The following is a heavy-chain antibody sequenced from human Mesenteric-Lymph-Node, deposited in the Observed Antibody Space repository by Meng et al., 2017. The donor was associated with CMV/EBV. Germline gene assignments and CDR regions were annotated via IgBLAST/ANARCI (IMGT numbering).Heavy chain of an antibody. CDR1: GGSISSSSYY. Sequence: LSCTVSGGSISSSSYYWGWIRQPPGKGLEWIGSIYYSGSTYYNPSLKSRVTITVDTPNHQFSLNLRSVTTADTAVYYCARGQWLGNFDYWGQGTLVTVSS. CDR2: IYYSGST. J-gene: IGHJ4*02. V-gene: IGHV4-39*07. CDR3: ARGQWLGNFDY. D-gene: IGHD6-19*01.